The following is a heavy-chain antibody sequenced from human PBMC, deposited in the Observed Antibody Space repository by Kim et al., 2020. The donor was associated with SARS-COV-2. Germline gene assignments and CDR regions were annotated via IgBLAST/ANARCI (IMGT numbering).Heavy chain of an antibody. CDR1: GYTLTELS. J-gene: IGHJ6*02. CDR2: FDPEDGET. CDR3: ATGTAVAGAPYPYYYYYGMDV. Sequence: ASVKVSCKVSGYTLTELSMHWVRQAPGKGVEWMGGFDPEDGETIYAQKFQGRVTMTEDTSTDTAYMELSSLRSEDTAVYYCATGTAVAGAPYPYYYYYGMDVWGQGTTVTVSS. V-gene: IGHV1-24*01. D-gene: IGHD6-19*01.